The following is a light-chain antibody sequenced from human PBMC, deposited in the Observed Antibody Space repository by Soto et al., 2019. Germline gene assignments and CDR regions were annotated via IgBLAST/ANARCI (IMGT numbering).Light chain of an antibody. V-gene: IGKV1-5*03. CDR2: KSS. CDR1: QSINNW. J-gene: IGKJ4*01. CDR3: RHYQTCPLT. Sequence: DIQMTQSPSTLSASAGDRVTLTCRASQSINNWLAWYQQKPGKAPKLLIYKSSPLENGVPSRFSGSGSETEFTLTISSLQPDDVATDCGRHYQTCPLTFGGGTKLEIK.